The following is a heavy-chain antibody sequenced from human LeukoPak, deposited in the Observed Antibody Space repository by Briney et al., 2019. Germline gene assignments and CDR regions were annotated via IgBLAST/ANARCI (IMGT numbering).Heavy chain of an antibody. V-gene: IGHV4-59*08. Sequence: PSETLSLTCTVSGGSISNYYWSWIRQPPGKGLEWIGYIYYSGSTNYNPSLKSRVTISVDTSKNQFSLKLSSVTAADTAVYYCARRRGSCVDYWGQGTLVTVSS. CDR3: ARRRGSCVDY. D-gene: IGHD1-26*01. J-gene: IGHJ4*02. CDR2: IYYSGST. CDR1: GGSISNYY.